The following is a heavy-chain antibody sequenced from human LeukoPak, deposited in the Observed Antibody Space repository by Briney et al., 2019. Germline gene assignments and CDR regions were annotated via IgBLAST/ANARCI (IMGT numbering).Heavy chain of an antibody. CDR3: ASPRWYDP. Sequence: GGSLRLSCATSGFTFSGYAMHWVRQAPGKGLEWVAVISYDGSSKNYADSVKDRFTISRDNSKNTLYLQMNSLRVDDTAVYYCASPRWYDPWGQGTLVTVSS. V-gene: IGHV3-30*04. J-gene: IGHJ5*02. CDR1: GFTFSGYA. CDR2: ISYDGSSK.